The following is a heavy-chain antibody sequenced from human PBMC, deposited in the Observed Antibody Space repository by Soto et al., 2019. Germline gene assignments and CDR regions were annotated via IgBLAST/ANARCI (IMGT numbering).Heavy chain of an antibody. CDR2: IYYSGST. J-gene: IGHJ4*02. Sequence: SETLSLTCTVSGCSISSGDYYWSWIRQPPGKGLEWIGYIYYSGSTYYNPSLKSRVTISVDTSKNQFSLKLSSVTAADTAVYYCASSGLFYDILTGYLNWGQGTLVTVSS. D-gene: IGHD3-9*01. V-gene: IGHV4-30-4*01. CDR1: GCSISSGDYY. CDR3: ASSGLFYDILTGYLN.